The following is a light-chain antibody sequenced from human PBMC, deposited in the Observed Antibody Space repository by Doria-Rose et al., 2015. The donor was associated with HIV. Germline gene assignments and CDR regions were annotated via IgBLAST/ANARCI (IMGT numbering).Light chain of an antibody. V-gene: IGKV3-20*01. J-gene: IGKJ1*01. CDR3: HQYGTSWT. Sequence: TQSPGTLSLSPGERATLSCRASQSFSSTYLAWYQQKPGQAPSLLTYDGSTRATGIPDRFSASGSGTDFTPTINRLEPEDFALYYCHQYGTSWTFGQGTKVEI. CDR1: QSFSSTY. CDR2: DGS.